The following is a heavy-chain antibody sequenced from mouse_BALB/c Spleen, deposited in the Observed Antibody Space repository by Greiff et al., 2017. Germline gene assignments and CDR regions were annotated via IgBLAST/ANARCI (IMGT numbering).Heavy chain of an antibody. CDR3: TPFITTVVANSN. V-gene: IGHV1-15*01. Sequence: QVQLQQSGAELVRPGASVTLSCKASGYTFTDYEMHWVKQTPVYGLEWIGAIDPETGGTAYNQKFKGKATLTADKSSSTAYMELRSLTSEDSAVYYCTPFITTVVANSNWGQGTLVTVSA. CDR2: IDPETGGT. CDR1: GYTFTDYE. D-gene: IGHD1-1*01. J-gene: IGHJ3*01.